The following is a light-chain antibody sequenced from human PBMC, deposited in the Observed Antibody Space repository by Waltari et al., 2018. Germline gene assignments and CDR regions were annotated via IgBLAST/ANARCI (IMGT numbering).Light chain of an antibody. CDR2: GAS. V-gene: IGKV3-15*01. Sequence: EIVMTQSPATLSVSPGERATLSCRASQSVSSNLAWYQQKPGQAPRLLIYGASTRASGIPARFSGSGSGTEFTLTISSLQSEDXAXXXXXXXXXWPPKLTFGGGTKVEIK. J-gene: IGKJ4*01. CDR1: QSVSSN. CDR3: XXXXXWPPKLT.